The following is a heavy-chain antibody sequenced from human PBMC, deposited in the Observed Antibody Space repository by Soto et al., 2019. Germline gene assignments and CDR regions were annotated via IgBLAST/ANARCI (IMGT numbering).Heavy chain of an antibody. CDR1: GGSIRSGDDY. CDR3: ARDKPYNWNDEYFDY. V-gene: IGHV4-30-4*01. D-gene: IGHD1-20*01. Sequence: PSETLSLTCTVSGGSIRSGDDYWSWMRHPPGKGLEWIGYIYYSGSTYYNPSLKSRVTISVDTSKNQFSLKLSSVTAADTAVYYCARDKPYNWNDEYFDYWGQGTLVTVSS. CDR2: IYYSGST. J-gene: IGHJ4*02.